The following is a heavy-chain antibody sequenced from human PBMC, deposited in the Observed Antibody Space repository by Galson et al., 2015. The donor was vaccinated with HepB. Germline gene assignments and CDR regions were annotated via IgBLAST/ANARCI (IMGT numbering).Heavy chain of an antibody. V-gene: IGHV4-4*07. CDR1: GGSISPYY. J-gene: IGHJ4*02. CDR2: IYSDGST. Sequence: LSLTCTVSGGSISPYYWSWIRQPAGKGLEWLGRIYSDGSTNYNPSLKSRITMSVDTSKKQVSLKLKSMTAADTAIYYCARNSYFDLWGQGTLVTVSS. CDR3: ARNSYFDL.